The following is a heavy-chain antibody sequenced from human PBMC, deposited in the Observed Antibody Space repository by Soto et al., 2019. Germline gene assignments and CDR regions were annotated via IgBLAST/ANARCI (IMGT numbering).Heavy chain of an antibody. D-gene: IGHD6-25*01. V-gene: IGHV4-39*07. CDR3: ARMWSGYNSH. CDR2: VNYSVST. CDR1: GGSXSSSSYS. Sequence: SETLSLTCIVSGGSXSSSSYSWALIRQPPGKGLEWIGEVNYSVSTNYNPSLKSRVTISVATSKNQFSLKLTSVSAADMAVYYCARMWSGYNSHWGQGTLVTVS. J-gene: IGHJ4*02.